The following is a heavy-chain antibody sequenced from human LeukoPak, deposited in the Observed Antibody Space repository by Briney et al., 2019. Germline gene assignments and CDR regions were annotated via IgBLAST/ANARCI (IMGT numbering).Heavy chain of an antibody. Sequence: ASVKLTCTASGYTFTSYYMHWVRQAPGQGLERMGIINPSGGSTSYAQKFQGRVTMTRDTSTSTVYMELSSLRSEDTAVYYCARGLEAAGATDYWGQGTLVTVSS. J-gene: IGHJ4*02. CDR3: ARGLEAAGATDY. CDR2: INPSGGST. CDR1: GYTFTSYY. D-gene: IGHD1-26*01. V-gene: IGHV1-46*01.